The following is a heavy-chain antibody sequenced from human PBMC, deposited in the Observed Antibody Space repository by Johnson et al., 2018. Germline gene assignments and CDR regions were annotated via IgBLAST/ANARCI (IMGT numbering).Heavy chain of an antibody. J-gene: IGHJ3*02. Sequence: VQLVESGGGVVQPGRSLRLSCAASGFTVSSNYMTWVRQSPGKGLEWVSVIYRGGSTYYADSVKGRFTISRDNSEKTLYLQMNSLRAEDTAVYYCAKDDNWGSAFDIWGQGTMVTVSS. V-gene: IGHV3-66*02. CDR2: IYRGGST. CDR1: GFTVSSNY. D-gene: IGHD7-27*01. CDR3: AKDDNWGSAFDI.